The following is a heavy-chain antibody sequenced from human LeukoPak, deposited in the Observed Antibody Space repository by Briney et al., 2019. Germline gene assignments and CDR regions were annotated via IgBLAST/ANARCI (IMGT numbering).Heavy chain of an antibody. D-gene: IGHD1-1*01. CDR1: GGSISSYY. J-gene: IGHJ4*02. CDR3: ARASHWNQLHYFDY. CDR2: INHSGST. V-gene: IGHV4-34*01. Sequence: SETLSLTCTVSGGSISSYYWSWIRQPPGKGLEWIGEINHSGSTNYNPSLKSRVTISVDKSKNQFSLKLSSVTAADTAVYYCARASHWNQLHYFDYWGQGTLVTVSS.